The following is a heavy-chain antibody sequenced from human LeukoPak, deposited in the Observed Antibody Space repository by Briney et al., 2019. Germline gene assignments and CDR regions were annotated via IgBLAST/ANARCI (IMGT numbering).Heavy chain of an antibody. CDR3: ATGKFYCSSASCYVGRFDY. J-gene: IGHJ4*02. CDR1: GGSISSSSYY. Sequence: PSETLSLTCTVSGGSISSSSYYWGWIRQPPGKGLEWIGSISYSGSTYYNPSLRSRVTISVDTSKNQFSLKLSSVTAADMAVYYCATGKFYCSSASCYVGRFDYWGQGTLVTVSS. V-gene: IGHV4-39*07. D-gene: IGHD2-2*01. CDR2: ISYSGST.